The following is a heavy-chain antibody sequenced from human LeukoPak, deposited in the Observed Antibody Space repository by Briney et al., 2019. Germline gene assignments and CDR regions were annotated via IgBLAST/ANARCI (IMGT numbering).Heavy chain of an antibody. Sequence: PSETLSLTCTVSGGSISSSSYYWGWIRQPPGKGLEWIGSIYYSGSTYYNPSLKSRVTISVDTSKNQFSLKLSSVTAADTAVYYCARQRYYYGSGLYNWFDPWGQGTLVTVSS. D-gene: IGHD3-10*01. V-gene: IGHV4-39*07. CDR1: GGSISSSSYY. J-gene: IGHJ5*02. CDR2: IYYSGST. CDR3: ARQRYYYGSGLYNWFDP.